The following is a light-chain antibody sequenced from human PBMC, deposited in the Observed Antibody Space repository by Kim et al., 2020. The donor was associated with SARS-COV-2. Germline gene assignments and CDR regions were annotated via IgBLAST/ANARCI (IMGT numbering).Light chain of an antibody. CDR3: QAWDSSTASDV. J-gene: IGLJ1*01. V-gene: IGLV3-1*01. Sequence: SYELTQPPSVSVSPGQTASITCSGDKLGDKYACWYQQTPGQSPVLVIYQDSKRPSGIPERFSGSNSGNTATLTISGTQAMDEADYYCQAWDSSTASDVFGTGTKVTVL. CDR2: QDS. CDR1: KLGDKY.